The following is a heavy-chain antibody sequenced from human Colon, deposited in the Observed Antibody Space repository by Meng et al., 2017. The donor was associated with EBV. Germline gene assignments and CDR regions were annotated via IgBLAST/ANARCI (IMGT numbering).Heavy chain of an antibody. J-gene: IGHJ4*02. CDR2: ISGNVGIT. V-gene: IGHV3-23*01. D-gene: IGHD1-26*01. CDR3: AKTLYGGIDY. CDR1: GCTFSKYA. Sequence: LGQGGGLARPGGSLRLPGAAYGCTFSKYAMGWVRQAPGKGLEWVSGISGNVGITSYAGSVKGRFTISRDNSKNTLCLQMDSLRGEDTAVYYCAKTLYGGIDYWGQGTLVTVSS.